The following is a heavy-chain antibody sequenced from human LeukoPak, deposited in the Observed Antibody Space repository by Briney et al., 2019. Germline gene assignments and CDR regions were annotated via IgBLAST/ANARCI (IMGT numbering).Heavy chain of an antibody. D-gene: IGHD4/OR15-4a*01. CDR3: ARRYGAMDV. CDR1: GFTFSSYG. V-gene: IGHV3-30*03. CDR2: ISYDGSNK. Sequence: GGCLRLSCAASGFTFSSYGMHWVRQAPGKGLEWVAVISYDGSNKYYADSVKGRFTISRDNSKNTLYLQMNSLRAEDTALYYCARRYGAMDVWGKGTTVTVSS. J-gene: IGHJ6*03.